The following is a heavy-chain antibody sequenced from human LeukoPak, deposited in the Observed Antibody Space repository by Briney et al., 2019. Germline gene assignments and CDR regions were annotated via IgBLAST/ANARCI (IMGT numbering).Heavy chain of an antibody. Sequence: ASVKVSCKASGYTFTSYYMHWVRQAPGQGLEWMGIINPSGGSTSYAQKFQGRVTMTRDTSTSTVYMELSSLRSEDTAVYCCARALAAYYYDSSGYFGFDYWGQGTLVTVSS. J-gene: IGHJ4*02. CDR2: INPSGGST. CDR1: GYTFTSYY. D-gene: IGHD3-22*01. CDR3: ARALAAYYYDSSGYFGFDY. V-gene: IGHV1-46*01.